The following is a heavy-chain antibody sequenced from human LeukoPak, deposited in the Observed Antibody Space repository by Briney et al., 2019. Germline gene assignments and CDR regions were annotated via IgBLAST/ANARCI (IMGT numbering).Heavy chain of an antibody. J-gene: IGHJ4*02. V-gene: IGHV3-7*01. Sequence: GGSLRLSCAASGFTFSNYWMSWVRQAPGKGLEWVANIKQDGSEKYYVDSVKGRFTISRGNAKNSLYLQMNSLRAEDTAVYYCASLTTVAKQFDYWGQGTLVTVSS. CDR2: IKQDGSEK. CDR3: ASLTTVAKQFDY. CDR1: GFTFSNYW. D-gene: IGHD4-23*01.